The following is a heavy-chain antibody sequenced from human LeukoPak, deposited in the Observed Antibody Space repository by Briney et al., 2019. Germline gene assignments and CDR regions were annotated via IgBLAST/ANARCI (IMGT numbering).Heavy chain of an antibody. Sequence: PGGSLRLSCATSGSIFTSYEMNWVRQVPGKGLEWISYISSSGDTIYYADSVKGRFAISRDNAKKSLFLQMNGLRAEDTAVYYCARGWYGSAWYSDSWGQGTLVTVSS. CDR3: ARGWYGSAWYSDS. CDR2: ISSSGDTI. V-gene: IGHV3-48*03. CDR1: GSIFTSYE. J-gene: IGHJ5*01. D-gene: IGHD6-13*01.